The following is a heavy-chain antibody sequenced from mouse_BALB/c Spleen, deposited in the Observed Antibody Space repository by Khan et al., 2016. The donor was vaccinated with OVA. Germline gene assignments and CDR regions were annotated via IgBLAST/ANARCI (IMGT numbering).Heavy chain of an antibody. CDR2: IAPANGNT. Sequence: EVQLQQSGAQLVKPGASVRLSCTASGFNIKDTYIHWVKQRPEQGLEWIGRIAPANGNTQYDPRFQDKATLPSDTSSNTSHLQLRSRTSEDTAVYYCARPSYDPRYCVVWGAGTTVTVSS. J-gene: IGHJ1*01. CDR3: ARPSYDPRYCVV. D-gene: IGHD2-3*01. CDR1: GFNIKDTY. V-gene: IGHV14-3*02.